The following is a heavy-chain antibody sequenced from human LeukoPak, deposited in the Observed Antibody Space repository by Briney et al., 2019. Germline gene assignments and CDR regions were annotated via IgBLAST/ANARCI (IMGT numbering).Heavy chain of an antibody. V-gene: IGHV3-15*01. CDR1: GFTFSNAW. CDR2: IKSKTDGGTT. CDR3: TTDGYSSSFLRSD. Sequence: GGSLRLSCAASGFTFSNAWMSWVRQAPGKGLEWVGRIKSKTDGGTTDYAAPVKGRFTTSRDDSKNTLYLQMNSLKTEDTAVYYCTTDGYSSSFLRSDWGQGTLVTVSS. D-gene: IGHD6-6*01. J-gene: IGHJ4*02.